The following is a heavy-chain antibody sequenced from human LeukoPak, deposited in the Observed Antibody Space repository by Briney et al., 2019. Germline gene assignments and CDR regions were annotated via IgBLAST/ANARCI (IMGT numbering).Heavy chain of an antibody. J-gene: IGHJ4*02. D-gene: IGHD6-6*01. Sequence: PGGSLRLSCAASGLTVSSNYMSWVRQAPGKGLVWVSRINNDGSSTRYADSVQGRFTISRDNAKNSLYLQMNSLRAEDTAVYYCARDQYSPNDFDYWGQGTLVTVSS. CDR3: ARDQYSPNDFDY. V-gene: IGHV3-74*01. CDR1: GLTVSSNY. CDR2: INNDGSST.